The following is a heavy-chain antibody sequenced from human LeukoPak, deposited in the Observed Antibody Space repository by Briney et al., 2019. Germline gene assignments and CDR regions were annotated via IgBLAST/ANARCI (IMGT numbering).Heavy chain of an antibody. CDR3: ARGRASSWTPTDY. D-gene: IGHD6-13*01. Sequence: SQTLSLTCTVSGGSISSGGYYWSWIRQHPGKGLEWIGYIYYSGSTYYNPSLKSRVTISVDTSKNQFSLKLSSVTAADTAVYYCARGRASSWTPTDYWGQEPWSPSPQ. V-gene: IGHV4-31*03. CDR1: GGSISSGGYY. J-gene: IGHJ4*01. CDR2: IYYSGST.